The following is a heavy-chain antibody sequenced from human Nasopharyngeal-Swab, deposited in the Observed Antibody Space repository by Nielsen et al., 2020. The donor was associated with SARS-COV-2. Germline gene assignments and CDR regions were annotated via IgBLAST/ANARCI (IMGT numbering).Heavy chain of an antibody. V-gene: IGHV4-31*03. CDR3: ARGRITIFGVVAGAFDY. CDR2: IYYSGST. D-gene: IGHD3-3*01. CDR1: GGSISSGGYY. Sequence: SETLSLTCTVSGGSISSGGYYWSWIRQHPGKGLEWIGYIYYSGSTYYNPSLKSRVTISVDTSKNQFSLKLSSVTAADTAVYYCARGRITIFGVVAGAFDYWGRGTLVTVSS. J-gene: IGHJ4*02.